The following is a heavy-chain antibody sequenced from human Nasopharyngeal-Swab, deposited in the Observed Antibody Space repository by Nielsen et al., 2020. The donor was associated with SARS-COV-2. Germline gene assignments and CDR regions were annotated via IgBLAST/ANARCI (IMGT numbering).Heavy chain of an antibody. CDR3: AARGSCSSTSCYADY. D-gene: IGHD2-2*01. CDR1: GYTFTSSY. J-gene: IGHJ4*02. Sequence: ASVKVSCKASGYTFTSSYMHWVRQAPGQGLEWMGIINPSGGSTSYAQKFQGRVTMTRDTSTSTVYMELSSLRSEDTAVYYCAARGSCSSTSCYADYWGQGTLVTVSS. V-gene: IGHV1-46*01. CDR2: INPSGGST.